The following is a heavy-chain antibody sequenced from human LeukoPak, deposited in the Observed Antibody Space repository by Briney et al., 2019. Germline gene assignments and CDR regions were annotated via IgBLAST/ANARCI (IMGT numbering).Heavy chain of an antibody. V-gene: IGHV1-8*01. Sequence: GASVKVSCKASGYTFTSYDINWVRQATGQGLEWMGWMNTNSGNTGYAQKFQGRVTMTRNASISTAYMELSSLRSEDTAVYYCARRERVWPGYYYYMDVWGKGTTVTVSS. CDR3: ARRERVWPGYYYYMDV. CDR1: GYTFTSYD. J-gene: IGHJ6*03. D-gene: IGHD1-1*01. CDR2: MNTNSGNT.